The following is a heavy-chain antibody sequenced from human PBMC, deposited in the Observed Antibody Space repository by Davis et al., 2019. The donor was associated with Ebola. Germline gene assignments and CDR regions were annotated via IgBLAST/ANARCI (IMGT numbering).Heavy chain of an antibody. D-gene: IGHD5-18*01. CDR3: ARDGYSYASGAFDI. V-gene: IGHV3-74*01. CDR2: INSDGSST. CDR1: GFPFSSYW. J-gene: IGHJ3*02. Sequence: HTGGSLRLSCAASGFPFSSYWMHWVRQAPGKGLVWVSHINSDGSSTNYADSVKGRFTISRGNARNTLYLQMNSLRAEDTAVYYCARDGYSYASGAFDIWGQGTMVTVSS.